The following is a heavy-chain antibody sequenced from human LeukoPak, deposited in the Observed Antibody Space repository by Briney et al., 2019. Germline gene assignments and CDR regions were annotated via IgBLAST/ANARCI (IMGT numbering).Heavy chain of an antibody. CDR1: GYSFTSYW. Sequence: GESLKISCKGSGYSFTSYWIGWVRQMPGKGLEWMGIIYPGDSDTRYSPSFQGQVTISADKSISTAYPQWSSLKASDTAMYYCARRGYSGYDSRRAYYYYGMDVWGQGTTVTVSS. CDR2: IYPGDSDT. D-gene: IGHD5-12*01. J-gene: IGHJ6*02. V-gene: IGHV5-51*01. CDR3: ARRGYSGYDSRRAYYYYGMDV.